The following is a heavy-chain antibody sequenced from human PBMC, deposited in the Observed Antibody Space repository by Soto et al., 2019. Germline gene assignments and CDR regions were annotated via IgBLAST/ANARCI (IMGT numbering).Heavy chain of an antibody. V-gene: IGHV3-48*02. J-gene: IGHJ4*02. Sequence: GGSLRLSCAASGFIFNTYSMNWVRQAPGKGLEWVSYISGSSQTIFCADSVRGRFTISRDNANNSTYLQMVSLRDEDTAVYYCARTLSWRRGPFDSWGQGTLVTVSS. CDR3: ARTLSWRRGPFDS. D-gene: IGHD2-15*01. CDR1: GFIFNTYS. CDR2: ISGSSQTI.